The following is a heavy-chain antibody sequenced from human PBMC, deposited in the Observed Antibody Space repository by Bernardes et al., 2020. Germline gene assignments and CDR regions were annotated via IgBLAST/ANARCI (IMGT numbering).Heavy chain of an antibody. CDR3: ARVFVYSSSPYYYYGMDV. Sequence: GGSLSLSCAASGFTFRSSWMSWVRQAPGPGLAWVANIKQDGSEKYYVDSVKGRFTISRDNAKNSLYLQMNSLRAEDTAVYYCARVFVYSSSPYYYYGMDVWGQGTTVTVSS. CDR1: GFTFRSSW. V-gene: IGHV3-7*01. D-gene: IGHD6-6*01. CDR2: IKQDGSEK. J-gene: IGHJ6*02.